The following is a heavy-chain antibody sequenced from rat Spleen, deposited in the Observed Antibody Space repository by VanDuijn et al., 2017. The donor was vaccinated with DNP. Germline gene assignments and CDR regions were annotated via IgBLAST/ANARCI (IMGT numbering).Heavy chain of an antibody. Sequence: EVQLQESGPGLVKPSQSLSLTCLVTGYSITSNYWGWIRKFPGNKMEWIGHIGYSGNTGSNPSLKSRISITRDTSKNQFFLQVNSVTTDDTATYYCTRGDILRSFDYWGQGVMVTVSS. CDR1: GYSITSNY. V-gene: IGHV3-1*01. CDR2: IGYSGNT. J-gene: IGHJ2*01. CDR3: TRGDILRSFDY. D-gene: IGHD1-6*01.